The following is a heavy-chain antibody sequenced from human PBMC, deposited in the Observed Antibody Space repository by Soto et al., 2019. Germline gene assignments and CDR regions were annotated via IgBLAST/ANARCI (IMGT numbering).Heavy chain of an antibody. V-gene: IGHV4-39*01. J-gene: IGHJ4*02. CDR2: IYYSGST. CDR1: GGSISSSSYY. Sequence: SETLSLTCTVSGGSISSSSYYWGWIRQPPGKGLEWIGSIYYSGSTYYNPSLKSRVTISVDTSKNQFSLKLSSVTAADTAVYYCARQPLCSSTSCYSGYDYWGQGTLVTVSS. D-gene: IGHD2-2*01. CDR3: ARQPLCSSTSCYSGYDY.